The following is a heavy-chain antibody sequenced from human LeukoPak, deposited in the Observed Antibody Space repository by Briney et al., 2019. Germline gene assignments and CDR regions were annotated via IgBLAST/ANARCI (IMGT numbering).Heavy chain of an antibody. CDR2: IIPIFGTA. V-gene: IGHV1-69*13. CDR3: ASIVPAAQYYFDY. J-gene: IGHJ4*02. D-gene: IGHD2-2*01. CDR1: GGTFSSYA. Sequence: GASVKVSCKASGGTFSSYAISWVRQAPGQGLEWMGGIIPIFGTANYAQKFQGRVTITADESTSTAYMELSSLRSEDTAVYYCASIVPAAQYYFDYWGQGTLVTVSS.